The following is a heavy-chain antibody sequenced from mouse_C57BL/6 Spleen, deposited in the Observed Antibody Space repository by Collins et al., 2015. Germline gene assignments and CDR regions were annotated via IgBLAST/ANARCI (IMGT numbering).Heavy chain of an antibody. CDR3: ARDYYGSSWYFDV. J-gene: IGHJ1*01. D-gene: IGHD1-1*01. Sequence: QIQLVQSGPELKKPGETVKISCKASGYTFTNYGMNWVKQAPGKGLKWMGWINTYTGEPTYADDFKGRFAFSLETSASTAYLQINNLKNEDMATYFCARDYYGSSWYFDVWGAGTTVTVSS. CDR1: GYTFTNYG. CDR2: INTYTGEP. V-gene: IGHV9-1*02.